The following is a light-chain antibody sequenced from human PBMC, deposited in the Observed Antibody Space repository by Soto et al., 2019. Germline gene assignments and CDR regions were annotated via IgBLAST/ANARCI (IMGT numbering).Light chain of an antibody. Sequence: QSALTQPPSASGSPGQSVTISCTGTSSDVGGYNYVSWYQQYPGKAPQLVIYEVNKRPSGVTDRFSGSKSGNTASLTVSGLQAEDEADYYCSSYVGTKSYVFGTGTKVTVL. V-gene: IGLV2-8*01. CDR3: SSYVGTKSYV. CDR2: EVN. CDR1: SSDVGGYNY. J-gene: IGLJ1*01.